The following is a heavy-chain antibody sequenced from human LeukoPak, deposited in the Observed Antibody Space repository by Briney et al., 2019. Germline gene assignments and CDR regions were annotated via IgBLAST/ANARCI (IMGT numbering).Heavy chain of an antibody. CDR3: ARDLCLPYCGTTSCPAVDY. Sequence: PGGSLRLSCAASGFTFSKYAVHWVRQAPGKGLEWVAVISYDGRKKYYADSVKGRFTLFRDNSKNTLYLQMNSLTAEDTAVYYCARDLCLPYCGTTSCPAVDYWGQGTLVTVSS. D-gene: IGHD2-2*01. V-gene: IGHV3-30*04. CDR2: ISYDGRKK. CDR1: GFTFSKYA. J-gene: IGHJ4*02.